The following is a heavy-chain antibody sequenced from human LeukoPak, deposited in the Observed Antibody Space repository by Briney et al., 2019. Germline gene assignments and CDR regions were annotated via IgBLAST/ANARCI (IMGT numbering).Heavy chain of an antibody. CDR2: MNPNSGNT. CDR3: AGASGGYYYDNWFDP. V-gene: IGHV1-8*01. D-gene: IGHD3-22*01. Sequence: ASVKVSCKASGYTFPSYDINWVRQATGQGLEWMGWMNPNSGNTGYAQKFQGRVTMTRNTSISTAYMELSSLRSEDTAVYYCAGASGGYYYDNWFDPWGQGTLVTVSS. J-gene: IGHJ5*02. CDR1: GYTFPSYD.